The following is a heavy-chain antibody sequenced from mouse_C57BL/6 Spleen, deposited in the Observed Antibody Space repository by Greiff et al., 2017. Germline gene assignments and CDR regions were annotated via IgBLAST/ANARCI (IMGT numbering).Heavy chain of an antibody. CDR3: ERNYDYDSFDY. Sequence: EVMLVESGPELVKPGASVKMSCKASGYTFTDYNMHWVKQSHGKSLEWIGYINPNNGGTSYNQKFKGKATLTVNKSSSTPYMELRSLTSEDSAVYRCERNYDYDSFDYWGQGTTLTVSS. J-gene: IGHJ2*01. V-gene: IGHV1-22*01. D-gene: IGHD2-4*01. CDR2: INPNNGGT. CDR1: GYTFTDYN.